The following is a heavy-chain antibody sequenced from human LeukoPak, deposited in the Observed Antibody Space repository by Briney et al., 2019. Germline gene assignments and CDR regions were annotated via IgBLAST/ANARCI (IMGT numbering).Heavy chain of an antibody. J-gene: IGHJ4*02. V-gene: IGHV4-39*01. Sequence: PSETLSLTCPVSGGSIRSSSHYWGRVRQPPGKGLQWIGGIYYSGSTYYNPSLKSRVSMSVDTSKNQFSLKLSSVTAADTAVYYCARVATFFDYWGQGTLVTVSS. CDR1: GGSIRSSSHY. D-gene: IGHD5-12*01. CDR2: IYYSGST. CDR3: ARVATFFDY.